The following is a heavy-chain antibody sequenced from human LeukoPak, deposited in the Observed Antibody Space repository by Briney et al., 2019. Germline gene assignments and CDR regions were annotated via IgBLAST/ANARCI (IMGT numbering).Heavy chain of an antibody. Sequence: PSQTLSLTCAVSGGSISSGGYSWSWIRQPPGKGLEWIGYIYHSGSTYYNPSLKSRVTISVDTSKNQFSLKLSSVTAADTAVYYCARRRVYYYDSSGYYLPSDAFDIWGQGTMVTVSS. CDR1: GGSISSGGYS. CDR3: ARRRVYYYDSSGYYLPSDAFDI. V-gene: IGHV4-30-2*01. J-gene: IGHJ3*02. CDR2: IYHSGST. D-gene: IGHD3-22*01.